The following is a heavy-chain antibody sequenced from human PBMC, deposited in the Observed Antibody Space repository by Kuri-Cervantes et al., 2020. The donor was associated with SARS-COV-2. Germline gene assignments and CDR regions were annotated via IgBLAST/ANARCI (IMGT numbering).Heavy chain of an antibody. CDR3: AKDYDYTCDY. CDR2: ISDDGSST. V-gene: IGHV3-74*01. J-gene: IGHJ4*02. D-gene: IGHD3-16*01. Sequence: LSLTCAASGFTFSNYWMHWVRQAPGKGLVWASRISDDGSSTSYADSVKGRFTISRDNSKNTLYLQMNSLRAEDTAVYYCAKDYDYTCDYWGQGTLVTVSS. CDR1: GFTFSNYW.